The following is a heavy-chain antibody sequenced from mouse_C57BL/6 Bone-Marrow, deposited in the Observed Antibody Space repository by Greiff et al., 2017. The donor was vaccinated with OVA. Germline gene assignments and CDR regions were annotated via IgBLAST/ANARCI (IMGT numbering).Heavy chain of an antibody. J-gene: IGHJ1*03. V-gene: IGHV7-3*01. D-gene: IGHD1-1*01. CDR3: ARSDGSSPPYFDV. Sequence: EVQVVESGGGLVQPGGSLSLSCAASGFTFTDYYMSWVRQPPGKALEWLGFIRNKANGYTTEYSASVKGRFTISRDNSQSILYLQMNALRAEDSATYYCARSDGSSPPYFDVWGTGTTVTVSS. CDR1: GFTFTDYY. CDR2: IRNKANGYTT.